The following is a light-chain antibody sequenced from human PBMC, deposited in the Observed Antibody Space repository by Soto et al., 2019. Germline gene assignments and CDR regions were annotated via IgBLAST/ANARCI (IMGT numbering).Light chain of an antibody. V-gene: IGLV1-51*01. CDR2: DND. J-gene: IGLJ3*02. Sequence: QSVLTQPPSVSAAPGQKVTISCSGSSSNIGDNHVSWYQQFPGTAPKLLIYDNDNRPSGIPDRVSASTSGTSASLAITGLQPGDEADYYCGAWDSSLSAWLFGGGTKLTVL. CDR1: SSNIGDNH. CDR3: GAWDSSLSAWL.